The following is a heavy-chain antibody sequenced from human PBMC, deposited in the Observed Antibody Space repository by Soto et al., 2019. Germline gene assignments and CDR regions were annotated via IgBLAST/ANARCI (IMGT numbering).Heavy chain of an antibody. CDR2: IKQDGSEN. CDR1: GFNFSNYW. J-gene: IGHJ4*02. Sequence: EVQLLESGGGLGQPGGSLRLSCAASGFNFSNYWMRGVRQAPRKGLEWVANIKQDGSENYYLDSVKGRFTTFRANTKNYFFLQMNSLRAEDTAVYYCARNHINGLKFRYRGRGPLVTVS. CDR3: ARNHINGLKFRY. V-gene: IGHV3-7*01. D-gene: IGHD6-19*01.